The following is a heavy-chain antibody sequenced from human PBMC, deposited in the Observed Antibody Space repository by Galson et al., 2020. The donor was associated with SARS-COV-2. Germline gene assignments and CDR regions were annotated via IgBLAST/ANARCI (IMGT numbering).Heavy chain of an antibody. CDR2: IYHSGST. V-gene: IGHV4-30-2*01. CDR3: ARGYGDYSSSVLDYWFDP. CDR1: GGSISSGGYS. Sequence: ETSETLSLTCAVSGGSISSGGYSWSWIRQPPGKGLEWIGYIYHSGSTYYNPSLKSRVTISVDRSKNQFSLKLSSVTAADTAVYYCARGYGDYSSSVLDYWFDPWGQGTLVTVSS. J-gene: IGHJ5*02. D-gene: IGHD4-17*01.